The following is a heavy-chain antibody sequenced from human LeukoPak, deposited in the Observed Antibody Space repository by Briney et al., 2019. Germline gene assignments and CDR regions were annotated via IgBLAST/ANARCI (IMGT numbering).Heavy chain of an antibody. V-gene: IGHV4-39*07. J-gene: IGHJ4*02. CDR3: ARDSDSGGYYSGFDF. CDR1: GGSISSSSYY. D-gene: IGHD3-22*01. Sequence: PSETLSLTCTVSGGSISSSSYYWGWIRQPPGKGLEWIGSVSSSGTTSHNPSLKSRVTISIDTSKNQFFLILSSVSAADTAVNYCARDSDSGGYYSGFDFWGQGALVTVSS. CDR2: VSSSGTT.